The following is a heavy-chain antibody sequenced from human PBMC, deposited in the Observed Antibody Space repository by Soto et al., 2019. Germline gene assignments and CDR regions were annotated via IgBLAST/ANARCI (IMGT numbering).Heavy chain of an antibody. D-gene: IGHD1-26*01. CDR2: ISGSGGST. CDR3: AKVIVGATTSKFYYYYGMDA. J-gene: IGHJ6*02. V-gene: IGHV3-23*01. Sequence: PGGSLRLSCAASGFTFSSYAMSWVRQAPGKGLEWVSAISGSGGSTYYADSVKGRFTISRDNSKNTLYLQMNSLRAEDTAVYYCAKVIVGATTSKFYYYYGMDAWGQGTTVTVSS. CDR1: GFTFSSYA.